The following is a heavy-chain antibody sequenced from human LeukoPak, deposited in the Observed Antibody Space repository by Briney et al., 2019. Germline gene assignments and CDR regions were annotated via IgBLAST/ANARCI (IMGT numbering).Heavy chain of an antibody. V-gene: IGHV3-21*01. J-gene: IGHJ6*03. D-gene: IGHD4-11*01. CDR2: ITSSSSDI. CDR3: ARVKTGATVTTFHYYCLDV. CDR1: GFSFSSYS. Sequence: GGSLRLSCAGSGFSFSSYSVDWVRQAPGKGLERVSSITSSSSDIHYADSVKGRFTISRDNAKNSVYLQMDSLRAEDTAVYYCARVKTGATVTTFHYYCLDVWGVGTTVTVSS.